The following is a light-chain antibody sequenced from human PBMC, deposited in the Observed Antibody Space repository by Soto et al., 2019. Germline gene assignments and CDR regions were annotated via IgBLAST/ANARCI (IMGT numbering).Light chain of an antibody. CDR2: EVT. CDR3: FSYAGSSTWV. CDR1: RSDIGSYNS. J-gene: IGLJ3*02. Sequence: QSVLTQPASVSGSPGQSTTISCTGTRSDIGSYNSIAWYQQHPGKAPRVMIFEVTKRPSGISNRFSGSKSGSTASLTISGLQAEDEADYFCFSYAGSSTWVFGGGTKVTVL. V-gene: IGLV2-23*02.